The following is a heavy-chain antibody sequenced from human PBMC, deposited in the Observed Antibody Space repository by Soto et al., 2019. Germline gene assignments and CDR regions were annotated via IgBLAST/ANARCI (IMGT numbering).Heavy chain of an antibody. V-gene: IGHV4-4*02. CDR1: GGTVASSHW. CDR3: AREIVTAGGNNYFDP. Sequence: SETLSLTCGVSGGTVASSHWWSWVRQSPGRGLEWIGNVYHTGDTNFNPSLQSRVTFSVDKSNNQFSLRLTPVTAADTAVYFCAREIVTAGGNNYFDPWGPGTLVTVSS. J-gene: IGHJ5*02. CDR2: VYHTGDT. D-gene: IGHD2-21*02.